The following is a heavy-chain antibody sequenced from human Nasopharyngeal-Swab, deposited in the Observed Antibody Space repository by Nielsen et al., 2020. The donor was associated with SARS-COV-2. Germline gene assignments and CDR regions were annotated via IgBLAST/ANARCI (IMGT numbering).Heavy chain of an antibody. Sequence: SETLSLTCSVSGGSISSYYWSWIRQPPGRGLECISYISYTGSTNSNPSLKSRVTISVDTSKNQFSLKLTSVTAADTAVYYCATINTSSPPNYYYYMDVWGKGTTVTVSS. V-gene: IGHV4-59*12. CDR2: ISYTGST. CDR1: GGSISSYY. D-gene: IGHD6-6*01. J-gene: IGHJ6*03. CDR3: ATINTSSPPNYYYYMDV.